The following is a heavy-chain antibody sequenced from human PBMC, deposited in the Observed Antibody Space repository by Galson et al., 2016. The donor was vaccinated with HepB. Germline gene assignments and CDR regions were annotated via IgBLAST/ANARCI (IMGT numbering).Heavy chain of an antibody. CDR3: ARGGTKADS. V-gene: IGHV4-59*11. D-gene: IGHD3-16*01. Sequence: SETLSLTCNVSGGSISPHYWSWFRQPPGKRLEWLGYVYYSGGTNYNPSFKSRLTFSVDMSKNQFSLRLTSLTTADTAVYYCARGGTKADSWGQGTLVTVSS. CDR1: GGSISPHY. J-gene: IGHJ4*02. CDR2: VYYSGGT.